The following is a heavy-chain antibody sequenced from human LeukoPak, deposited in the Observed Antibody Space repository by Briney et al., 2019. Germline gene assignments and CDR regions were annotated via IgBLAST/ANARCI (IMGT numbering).Heavy chain of an antibody. CDR3: AADRIAVGFYYYYGMDV. CDR2: INPSGGST. J-gene: IGHJ6*02. Sequence: ASVKVSCKASGYTFTSYYMHWVRQAPGQGLEWMGIINPSGGSTSYAQKFQERVTITRDMSTSTAYMELSSLRSEDTAVYYCAADRIAVGFYYYYGMDVWGQGTTVTVSS. CDR1: GYTFTSYY. V-gene: IGHV1-46*01. D-gene: IGHD6-19*01.